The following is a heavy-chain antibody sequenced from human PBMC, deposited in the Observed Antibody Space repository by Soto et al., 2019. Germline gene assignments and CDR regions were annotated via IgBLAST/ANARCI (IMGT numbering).Heavy chain of an antibody. V-gene: IGHV3-30*18. D-gene: IGHD3-16*01. CDR1: EFTFGSFG. CDR3: AKTSGYDYVWGSSGLDP. J-gene: IGHJ5*02. CDR2: ISYDGSDK. Sequence: WGSLRLSCAAAEFTFGSFGRHWVRQTPDKGLQWVAVISYDGSDKYYADSVKGRFTISRDDSTNTMYLQMNSLRPEDTAVYYCAKTSGYDYVWGSSGLDPWGQGALVTVSS.